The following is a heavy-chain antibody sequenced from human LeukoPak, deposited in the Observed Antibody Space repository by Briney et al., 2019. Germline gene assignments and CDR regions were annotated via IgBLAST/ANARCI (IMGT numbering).Heavy chain of an antibody. CDR3: AKGAFGGVYAFDI. CDR2: ISGSGGST. D-gene: IGHD3-16*01. J-gene: IGHJ3*02. V-gene: IGHV3-23*01. Sequence: PGGSLRLSCAASGFTFSSSYAMNWVRQAPGKGLEWVSGISGSGGSTYYADSVKGRFTISRDNSKSTLYLQMNSLRAEDTAVYYCAKGAFGGVYAFDIWGHGTMVTVSS. CDR1: GFTFSSSYA.